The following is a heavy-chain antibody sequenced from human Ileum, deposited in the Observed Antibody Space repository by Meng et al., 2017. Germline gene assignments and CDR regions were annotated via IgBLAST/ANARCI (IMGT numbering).Heavy chain of an antibody. J-gene: IGHJ4*02. CDR1: GDSISSRDG. CDR3: VRNEGYSLGD. CDR2: ISQESGRT. Sequence: VEVEGSGPGLVKPSGTLSLTCAVSGDSISSRDGWSWVRQPPGKGLEWIGEISQESGRTNYNPSLKSRVTISLDKSKNQFSLNLNSVTAADTAVYYCVRNEGYSLGDWGQGTLVTVSS. V-gene: IGHV4-4*02. D-gene: IGHD2-21*01.